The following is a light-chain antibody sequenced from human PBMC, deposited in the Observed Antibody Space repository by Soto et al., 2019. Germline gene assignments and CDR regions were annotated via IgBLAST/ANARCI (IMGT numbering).Light chain of an antibody. J-gene: IGLJ1*01. V-gene: IGLV2-14*03. Sequence: QSALTQPASVSGSPGQSITISCTGTSSDVGGFNYVSWYQQHPGKAPKLMIYDVTNRPSGVSYRFSGSKSGNTASLTISGLQAEDEADYYCNTYTGSSTYVFAAGTKVTVL. CDR2: DVT. CDR3: NTYTGSSTYV. CDR1: SSDVGGFNY.